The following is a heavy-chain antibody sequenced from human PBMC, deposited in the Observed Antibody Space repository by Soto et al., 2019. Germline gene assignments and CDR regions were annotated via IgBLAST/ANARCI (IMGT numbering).Heavy chain of an antibody. CDR1: GGSISSSSYY. V-gene: IGHV4-39*01. J-gene: IGHJ5*02. CDR3: ARKNDFWSGRRNYWFDP. CDR2: IYYSGST. D-gene: IGHD3-3*01. Sequence: KPAETLSLTCTVSGGSISSSSYYWGWIRQPPGKGLEWIGSIYYSGSTYYNPSLKSRVTISVDTSKNQFSLKLSSVTAADTAVYYCARKNDFWSGRRNYWFDPWGQGTLVTVSS.